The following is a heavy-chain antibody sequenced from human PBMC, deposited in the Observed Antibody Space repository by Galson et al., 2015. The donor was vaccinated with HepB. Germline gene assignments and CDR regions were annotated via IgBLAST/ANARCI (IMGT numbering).Heavy chain of an antibody. V-gene: IGHV3-66*01. CDR1: GFTVSGYY. D-gene: IGHD4-11*01. Sequence: SLRLSCAASGFTVSGYYMSWVRQAPGKGLEWVSVIYSSGSTYYADSVKGRFTISRDNSKNTLYLQVNSLRADDTAVYYCARDIGTTHDYWGQGTLVTVSS. J-gene: IGHJ4*02. CDR2: IYSSGST. CDR3: ARDIGTTHDY.